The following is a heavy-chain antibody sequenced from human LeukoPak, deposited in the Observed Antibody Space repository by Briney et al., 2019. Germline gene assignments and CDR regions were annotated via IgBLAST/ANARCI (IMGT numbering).Heavy chain of an antibody. CDR2: IYYSGGT. V-gene: IGHV4-59*08. J-gene: IGHJ4*02. Sequence: EPSETLSLTCTVSDGSISNYYWSWIRQPPGKGLEWIGYIYYSGGTNYNPSLKSRVTISVDTSKKQFSLRLSSVTAADTAVYYCARRGGDSSGNFDYWGQGTLVTVSS. CDR3: ARRGGDSSGNFDY. CDR1: DGSISNYY. D-gene: IGHD3-22*01.